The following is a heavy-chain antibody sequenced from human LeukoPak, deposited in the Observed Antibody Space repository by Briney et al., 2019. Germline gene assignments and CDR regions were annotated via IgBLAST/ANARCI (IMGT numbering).Heavy chain of an antibody. J-gene: IGHJ4*02. D-gene: IGHD1-26*01. Sequence: GGSLRLSCAASGFTFSGYWMSWVRQAPGKGLEWVANIKQDGSEKYYVDSVKGRFTISRDNAKNSLYLQMNSLRAEDTAVYYCARDVGAEDYWGQGTLVTVSS. V-gene: IGHV3-7*01. CDR2: IKQDGSEK. CDR3: ARDVGAEDY. CDR1: GFTFSGYW.